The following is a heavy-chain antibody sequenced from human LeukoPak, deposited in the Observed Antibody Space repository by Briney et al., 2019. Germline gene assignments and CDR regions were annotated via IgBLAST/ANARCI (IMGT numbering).Heavy chain of an antibody. Sequence: SETLSLTCTVSSGSISSYYWSWIRQTPGKGLEWIAYISNVGGTNYNPSLKSRVTISVDTTQNQFSLKLSSVTAADTAIYYCARGPRSGPFTFYFYGMDVWGQGTSVTV. CDR2: ISNVGGT. V-gene: IGHV4-59*01. CDR1: SGSISSYY. D-gene: IGHD2/OR15-2a*01. CDR3: ARGPRSGPFTFYFYGMDV. J-gene: IGHJ6*02.